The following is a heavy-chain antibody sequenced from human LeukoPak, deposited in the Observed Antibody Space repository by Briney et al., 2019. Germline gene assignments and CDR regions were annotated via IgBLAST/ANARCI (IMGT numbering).Heavy chain of an antibody. CDR3: ARNGELGYCSSTSCPAYMDV. Sequence: GGSLRLSCAASEFSFSDSGMHWVRQAPGKGLEWVANIKQDGSEKYYVDSVKGRFTISRDNAKNSLYLQMNSLRAEDTAVYYCARNGELGYCSSTSCPAYMDVWGKGTTVTVSS. D-gene: IGHD2-2*01. J-gene: IGHJ6*03. CDR1: EFSFSDSG. CDR2: IKQDGSEK. V-gene: IGHV3-7*01.